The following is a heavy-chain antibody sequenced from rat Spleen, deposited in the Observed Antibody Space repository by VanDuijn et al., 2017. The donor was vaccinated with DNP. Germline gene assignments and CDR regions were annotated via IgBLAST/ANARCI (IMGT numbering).Heavy chain of an antibody. V-gene: IGHV5-29*01. Sequence: EVQLVESGGGLVQPGRSLKLSCAASGFTFSNYGMAWVRQAPTKGLEWVATISYDGSSTYYRDSVKGRFTISRDNAKSTLYLQMDSLRSEDTATYYCARHLDYSSYVMDAWGQGASVTVSS. CDR3: ARHLDYSSYVMDA. CDR1: GFTFSNYG. J-gene: IGHJ4*01. D-gene: IGHD1-2*01. CDR2: ISYDGSST.